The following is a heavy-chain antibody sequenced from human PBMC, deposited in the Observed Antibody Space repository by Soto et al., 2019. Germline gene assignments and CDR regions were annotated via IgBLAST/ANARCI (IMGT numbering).Heavy chain of an antibody. V-gene: IGHV3-23*01. Sequence: EVQLLESGGDLVQPGGSLRLSCEASGFTFNSYAMNWVRQTPGKRLEWVSGISGSGSATFYADSVKGRFTISRDNSKNTLYLQMNNLRTEDTALYYCTKDTYGAAAGTHRFGPRAQGTLVTVSS. J-gene: IGHJ5*02. CDR1: GFTFNSYA. CDR3: TKDTYGAAAGTHRFGP. CDR2: ISGSGSAT. D-gene: IGHD6-25*01.